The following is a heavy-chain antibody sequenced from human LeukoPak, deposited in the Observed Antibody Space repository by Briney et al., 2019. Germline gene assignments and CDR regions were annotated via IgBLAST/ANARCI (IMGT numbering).Heavy chain of an antibody. CDR1: GFTFSSYA. CDR2: ISNSGTST. CDR3: AKALSSSWSRGRYFDS. V-gene: IGHV3-23*01. D-gene: IGHD6-13*01. Sequence: HPGGSLRLSCTDSGFTFSSYALAWVRQAPGKGLEWVSAISNSGTSTYYADSVKGRFTISRDNSKNTLFLQMNTLRPEDTAVYYCAKALSSSWSRGRYFDSWGQGTLVTVSS. J-gene: IGHJ4*02.